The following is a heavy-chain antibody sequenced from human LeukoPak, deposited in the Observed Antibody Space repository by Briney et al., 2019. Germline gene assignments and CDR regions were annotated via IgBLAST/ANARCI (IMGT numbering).Heavy chain of an antibody. J-gene: IGHJ4*02. CDR1: GFTFSDYY. D-gene: IGHD3-10*01. CDR2: ISSSGSTK. Sequence: GGSLRLSCAASGFTFSDYYMSWIRQAPGKGLEWVSYISSSGSTKYYADSVKGRFTISRDNAKNPYLQMNSLRAEDTAVYYRARDGHAYGRGSPHYWGQGTLVTVSS. CDR3: ARDGHAYGRGSPHY. V-gene: IGHV3-11*01.